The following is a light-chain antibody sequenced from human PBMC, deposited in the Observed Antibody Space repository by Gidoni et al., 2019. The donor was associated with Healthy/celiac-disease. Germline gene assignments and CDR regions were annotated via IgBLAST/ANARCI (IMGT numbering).Light chain of an antibody. CDR1: QSISSY. CDR2: SES. V-gene: IGKV1-39*01. Sequence: DIQMTQSPSSLSASVGDRVTITCRASQSISSYLNWYQQKPGKAPKLLIYSESSLQSGVPSRFSGSGSGTDFTLTTSSLQPEDFATYYCQQSYSTPRYTFGQGTKLEIK. J-gene: IGKJ2*01. CDR3: QQSYSTPRYT.